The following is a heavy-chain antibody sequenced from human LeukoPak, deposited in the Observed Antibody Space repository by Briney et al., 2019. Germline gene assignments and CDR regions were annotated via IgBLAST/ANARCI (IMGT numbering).Heavy chain of an antibody. CDR3: AKDLDYDYVWGSYRPIFGFDY. CDR1: GFTFSSYG. CDR2: ISYDGSNK. Sequence: GRSLRLSCAASGFTFSSYGMHWVRQATGKGLEWVAVISYDGSNKYYADSVKGRFTISRDNSKNTLYLQMNSLRAEDTAVYYCAKDLDYDYVWGSYRPIFGFDYWGQGTLVTVSS. J-gene: IGHJ4*02. D-gene: IGHD3-16*02. V-gene: IGHV3-30*18.